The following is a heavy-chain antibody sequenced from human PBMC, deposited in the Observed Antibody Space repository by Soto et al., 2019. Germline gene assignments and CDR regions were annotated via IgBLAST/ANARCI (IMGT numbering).Heavy chain of an antibody. Sequence: QDQLVQSGVEVKKPGASVKVSCKASGYSFTNYGNTWVRQAPGQGFEWMGWISAYNGNTKYAQKLQGRVTMTTDASTSTAYLELRSLTSDDTAVYYCARDRGVAPPVAGNTHYYYYMDVWGKGTTVTVSS. CDR2: ISAYNGNT. J-gene: IGHJ6*03. CDR1: GYSFTNYG. V-gene: IGHV1-18*01. CDR3: ARDRGVAPPVAGNTHYYYYMDV. D-gene: IGHD6-19*01.